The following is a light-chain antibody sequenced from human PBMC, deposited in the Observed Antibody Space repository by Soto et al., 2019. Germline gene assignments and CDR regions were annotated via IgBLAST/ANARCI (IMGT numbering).Light chain of an antibody. J-gene: IGKJ1*01. CDR3: QQYGSSPGT. CDR2: GAS. V-gene: IGKV3-20*01. Sequence: EIVLTQSPGTLSLSPGERATLSCRASQSVSSSYLAWYQQKPGQAPRLLIYGASSRATGIPDRFSGSGSGTDFTLTISRLEPEDLAVYYGQQYGSSPGTFGQGTKVDIK. CDR1: QSVSSSY.